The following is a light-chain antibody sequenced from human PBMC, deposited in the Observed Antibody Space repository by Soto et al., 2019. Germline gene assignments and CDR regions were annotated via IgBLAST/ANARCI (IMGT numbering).Light chain of an antibody. CDR3: TSYPGSNNLGV. V-gene: IGLV2-8*01. J-gene: IGLJ1*01. Sequence: QSALTQPPSASGSPGQSVTISCTGTSSDVGGYNYVSWYQQHPGKAPKVIIYEVTKRPSGVPDRFSGSKSGNTASLTVSGLQAEDEADYYCTSYPGSNNLGVFGTGTKVTVL. CDR2: EVT. CDR1: SSDVGGYNY.